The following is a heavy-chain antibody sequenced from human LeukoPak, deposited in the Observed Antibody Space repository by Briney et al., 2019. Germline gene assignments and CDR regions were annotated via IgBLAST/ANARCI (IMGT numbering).Heavy chain of an antibody. V-gene: IGHV5-51*01. CDR2: INPGNSDT. Sequence: GESLKISCKGSGYNFFNYFIGWVRQMPGKGLEWMGIINPGNSDTRYSPSFQGQVTFSVDKSITTAYLRWSSLKASDTAMYYCARRNIVRPGDWFDPWGQGTLVTVSS. CDR3: ARRNIVRPGDWFDP. CDR1: GYNFFNYF. J-gene: IGHJ5*02. D-gene: IGHD1-26*01.